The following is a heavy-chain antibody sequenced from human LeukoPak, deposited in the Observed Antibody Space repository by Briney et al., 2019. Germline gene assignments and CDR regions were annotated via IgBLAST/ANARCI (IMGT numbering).Heavy chain of an antibody. Sequence: SETPSLTCTVSGGSISSDYWSWIRQPPGKGLGWIGYIYYSGSTNYNPSLKSRVTISVDTSKNQFSLKLSSVTAADTAVYYCARDDGDYFFDYWGQGTLVTVSS. V-gene: IGHV4-59*01. CDR2: IYYSGST. J-gene: IGHJ4*02. CDR3: ARDDGDYFFDY. D-gene: IGHD4-17*01. CDR1: GGSISSDY.